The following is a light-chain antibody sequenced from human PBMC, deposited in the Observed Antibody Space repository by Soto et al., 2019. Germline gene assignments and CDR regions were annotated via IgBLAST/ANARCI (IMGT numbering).Light chain of an antibody. V-gene: IGKV3D-15*01. CDR1: QSVSSY. Sequence: DIVMTQSPDSLAVSLGERATINCKSSQSVSSYLAWYQQKPGQAPRLLIYDASNRATGIPARFSGSGSGTEFTLTISSLQSEDVAVYYCQQYNNWPLTFGQGTRLEIK. CDR2: DAS. CDR3: QQYNNWPLT. J-gene: IGKJ5*01.